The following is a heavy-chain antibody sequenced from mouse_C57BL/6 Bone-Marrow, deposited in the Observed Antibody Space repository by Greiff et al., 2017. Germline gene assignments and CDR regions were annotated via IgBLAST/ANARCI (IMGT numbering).Heavy chain of an antibody. CDR1: GYTFTTYP. D-gene: IGHD1-1*01. V-gene: IGHV1-47*01. J-gene: IGHJ3*01. Sequence: VKLQESGAELVKPGASVKMSCKASGYTFTTYPIEWMKQNHGKSLEWIGNFHPYNDDTKYNEKFKGKATLTVEKSSSTVYLELSRLTSDDSAVYYCARRDYGSSYEFAYWGQGTLVTVSA. CDR2: FHPYNDDT. CDR3: ARRDYGSSYEFAY.